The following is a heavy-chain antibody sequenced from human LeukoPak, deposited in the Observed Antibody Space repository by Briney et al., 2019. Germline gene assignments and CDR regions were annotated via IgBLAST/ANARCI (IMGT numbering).Heavy chain of an antibody. J-gene: IGHJ6*02. D-gene: IGHD4-17*01. CDR2: IWYDGSNK. CDR3: AGTTVTTRLYGMDV. Sequence: GGSLRLLYAASGFTFSSYGMHWARQAPGKGLEWVAVIWYDGSNKYYADSVKGRFTISRDNSKNTMYLQMNSLRAEDTAVYYCAGTTVTTRLYGMDVWGQGTTVTVSS. CDR1: GFTFSSYG. V-gene: IGHV3-33*01.